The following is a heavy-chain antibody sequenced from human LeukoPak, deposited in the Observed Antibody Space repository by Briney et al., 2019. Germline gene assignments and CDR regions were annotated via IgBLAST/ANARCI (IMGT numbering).Heavy chain of an antibody. CDR3: AGEWSVRGVRGGCYFDY. CDR2: IYYSGST. Sequence: PSETLSLTCTVSGGSISSSSYYWGWIRQPPGKGLEWIGSIYYSGSTYYNPSLKSRVTISVDTSKNQLSLKLSSVTAADTAVYYCAGEWSVRGVRGGCYFDYWGQGTLVTVSS. D-gene: IGHD3-10*01. V-gene: IGHV4-39*02. J-gene: IGHJ4*02. CDR1: GGSISSSSYY.